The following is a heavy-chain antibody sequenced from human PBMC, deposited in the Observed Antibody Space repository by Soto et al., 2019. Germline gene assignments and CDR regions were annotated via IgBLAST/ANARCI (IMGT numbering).Heavy chain of an antibody. V-gene: IGHV4-34*01. CDR3: ARRIRGVNDAFDI. CDR2: INHSGTT. CDR1: GGSFSDYY. D-gene: IGHD3-10*01. Sequence: QVQLQQWGAGLLKPSETLSLTCVVYGGSFSDYYWSWIRQPPGKGLEWIGEINHSGTTNYNPSLKSRVTMSVDTFKNQFSLNLSSVTAADTAVYYCARRIRGVNDAFDIWGQGTMVTVSS. J-gene: IGHJ3*02.